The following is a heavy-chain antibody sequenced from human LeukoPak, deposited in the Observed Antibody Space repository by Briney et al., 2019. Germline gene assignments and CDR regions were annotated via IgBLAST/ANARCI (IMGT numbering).Heavy chain of an antibody. CDR3: ARAGTCSSTSCDGGIEY. CDR2: ISTTSTYI. CDR1: GSAFSSYN. J-gene: IGHJ4*02. D-gene: IGHD2-2*01. V-gene: IGHV3-21*06. Sequence: GGSLRLSCAASGSAFSSYNMKWVRQAPGKGLEWVSFISTTSTYIYYADSVKGRFTVSRDNPKNLLYLQMDSLRVEDTAVYYCARAGTCSSTSCDGGIEYWGQGTLVTVSS.